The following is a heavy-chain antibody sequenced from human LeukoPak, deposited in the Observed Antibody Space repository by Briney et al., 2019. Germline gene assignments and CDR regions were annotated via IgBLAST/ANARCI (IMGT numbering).Heavy chain of an antibody. J-gene: IGHJ4*02. CDR3: AKDRHDGKDY. CDR2: IRYDESNK. CDR1: GLTFSSYG. V-gene: IGHV3-30*02. D-gene: IGHD4-23*01. Sequence: GGSLRLSCAASGLTFSSYGMHWVRQALGKGLEGVAFIRYDESNKYYADSVKGRFTISRDNSKNTLYLQMNSLRTEDTGVYYSAKDRHDGKDYWGQGTLVTVSS.